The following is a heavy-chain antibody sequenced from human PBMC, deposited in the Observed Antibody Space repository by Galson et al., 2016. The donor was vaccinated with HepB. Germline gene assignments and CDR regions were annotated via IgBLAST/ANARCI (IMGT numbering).Heavy chain of an antibody. CDR1: GDSISSSYYY. D-gene: IGHD5-18*01. J-gene: IGHJ5*02. CDR2: IDYTGTI. V-gene: IGHV4-39*01. CDR3: ARQARYNNWFDP. Sequence: SETLSLTCSVSGDSISSSYYYWGWIRQPPGKGLEWIGSIDYTGTIYYSPSLKSRVTISVDTSKNQFSLKLTSVTATDTAAFYCARQARYNNWFDPWGQGTLVTVSS.